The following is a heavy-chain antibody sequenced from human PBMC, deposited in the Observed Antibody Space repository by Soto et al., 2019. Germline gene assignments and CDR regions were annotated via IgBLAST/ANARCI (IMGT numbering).Heavy chain of an antibody. V-gene: IGHV3-23*01. CDR2: ISGSGGRT. CDR3: AKEVVVAAPGPSHYYYYGLDV. J-gene: IGHJ6*02. CDR1: GFTFSIYA. Sequence: EVQLLEAGGGLVQPGGSLRLSCAASGFTFSIYAMSWVRQAPGKGLEWVSGISGSGGRTYYADSVKGWITMSRENSKNTLNLQINSPRAGDTAVYYCAKEVVVAAPGPSHYYYYGLDVWGQVTTGTVCS. D-gene: IGHD2-15*01.